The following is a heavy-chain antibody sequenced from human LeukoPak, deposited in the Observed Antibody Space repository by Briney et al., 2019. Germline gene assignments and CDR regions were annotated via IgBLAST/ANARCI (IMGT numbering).Heavy chain of an antibody. CDR3: AKDMGPTYCGGDCYFGVDY. V-gene: IGHV3-11*01. Sequence: GGSLRLSCAASGFTFSDYYMSWIRQAPGKGLEWVSYISSSGSTIYYADSVKGRFTISRDNAKNSLYLQMNSLRAEDTALYYCAKDMGPTYCGGDCYFGVDYWGQGTLVTVSS. CDR2: ISSSGSTI. J-gene: IGHJ4*02. D-gene: IGHD2-21*02. CDR1: GFTFSDYY.